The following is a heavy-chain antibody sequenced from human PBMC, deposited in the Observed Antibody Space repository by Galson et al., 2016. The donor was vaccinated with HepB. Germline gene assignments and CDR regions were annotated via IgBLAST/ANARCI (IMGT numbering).Heavy chain of an antibody. CDR2: ISENGDYV. CDR3: MRERGVVLGDY. Sequence: SLRLSCAASGFTFNNYAMNWVRQAPGKGLEYVSSISENGDYVFYRDSLKGRFTISRDNAKDTLDLEMNSLRVEDAGVYYCMRERGVVLGDYWGQGTLVTVSS. V-gene: IGHV3-21*01. J-gene: IGHJ4*02. CDR1: GFTFNNYA. D-gene: IGHD2-8*01.